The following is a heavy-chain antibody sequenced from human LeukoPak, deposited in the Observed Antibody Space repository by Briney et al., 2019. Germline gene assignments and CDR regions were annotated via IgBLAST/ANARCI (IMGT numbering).Heavy chain of an antibody. CDR3: ARAYYDYVWGSYRYRPCYFDY. Sequence: PSETLSLTCAVYGGSFSGYYWSWIRQPPGKGLEWIGEINHSGSTNYNPSLKSRVTISVDTSKNQFSLKLSSVTAADTAVYYCARAYYDYVWGSYRYRPCYFDYWGQGTLVTVSS. J-gene: IGHJ4*03. V-gene: IGHV4-34*01. D-gene: IGHD3-16*02. CDR1: GGSFSGYY. CDR2: INHSGST.